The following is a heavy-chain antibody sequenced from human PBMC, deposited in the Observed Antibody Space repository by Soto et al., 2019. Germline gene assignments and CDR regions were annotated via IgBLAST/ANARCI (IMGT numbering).Heavy chain of an antibody. CDR2: ISYDGNNK. D-gene: IGHD2-15*01. Sequence: QVQLVESGGGVVQPGRSLRLSCAASGFTFSNYAMYWVRQAPGKGLEWVAVISYDGNNKYYADSVKGRFTISRDNSKNTLYLQTTSLSAEDTAVYYCARAGCDGGTCYTLVGLRYGMDVWGQGTTVTVSS. CDR3: ARAGCDGGTCYTLVGLRYGMDV. CDR1: GFTFSNYA. J-gene: IGHJ6*02. V-gene: IGHV3-30-3*01.